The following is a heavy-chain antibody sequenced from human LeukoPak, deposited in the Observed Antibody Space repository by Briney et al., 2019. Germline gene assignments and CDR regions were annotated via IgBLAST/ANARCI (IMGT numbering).Heavy chain of an antibody. Sequence: AGGSLRLSCAASGFTFSDYYMSWIRQAPGKGLEWVSYISSSGSTIYYADSVKGRFTISRDNAKNSLYLQMNSLRAEDTAVYYCARGGRCSSTSCYYSPKFDYWGQGTPVTVSS. D-gene: IGHD2-2*01. J-gene: IGHJ4*02. CDR3: ARGGRCSSTSCYYSPKFDY. CDR1: GFTFSDYY. CDR2: ISSSGSTI. V-gene: IGHV3-11*01.